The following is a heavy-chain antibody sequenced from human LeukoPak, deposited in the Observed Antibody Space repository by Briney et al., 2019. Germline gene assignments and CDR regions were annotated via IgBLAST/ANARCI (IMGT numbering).Heavy chain of an antibody. CDR3: AKSPSPPGVAVAGTAPIDY. CDR2: IRYDGSNK. CDR1: GFTFSSYG. Sequence: PGGSLRPSCAASGFTFSSYGMHWVRQAPGKGLEWVAFIRYDGSNKYYADSVKGRFTISRDNSKNTLYLQMNSLRAEDTAVYYCAKSPSPPGVAVAGTAPIDYWGQGTLVTVSS. J-gene: IGHJ4*02. V-gene: IGHV3-30*02. D-gene: IGHD6-19*01.